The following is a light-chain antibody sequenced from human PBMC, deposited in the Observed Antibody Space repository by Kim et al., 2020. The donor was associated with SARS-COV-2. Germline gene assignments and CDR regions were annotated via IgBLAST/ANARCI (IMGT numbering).Light chain of an antibody. CDR3: QSFDRSLSGWV. V-gene: IGLV1-40*01. CDR1: SSNIVTGYG. Sequence: RVTVSCTGSSSNIVTGYGVHWYQQLPGTAPKLLIYDNNNRPSGVPDRFSGSKSGTSASLAITGLQAEDEADYYCQSFDRSLSGWVFGGGTQLTVL. CDR2: DNN. J-gene: IGLJ3*02.